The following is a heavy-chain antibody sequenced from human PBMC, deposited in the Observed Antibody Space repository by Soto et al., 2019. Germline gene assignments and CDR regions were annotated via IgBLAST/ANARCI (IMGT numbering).Heavy chain of an antibody. V-gene: IGHV3-30*18. D-gene: IGHD2-15*01. CDR2: ISYDGSNK. CDR3: AKGYCSGGSCYSNWFDP. CDR1: GFTFSSYG. J-gene: IGHJ5*02. Sequence: QVQLVESGGGVVQPGRSLRLSCAASGFTFSSYGMHWVRQAPGKGLEWVAVISYDGSNKYYADSVKGRFTISRDNSKNTLYLQMSSLRAEDTAVYYCAKGYCSGGSCYSNWFDPWGQGTLVTVSS.